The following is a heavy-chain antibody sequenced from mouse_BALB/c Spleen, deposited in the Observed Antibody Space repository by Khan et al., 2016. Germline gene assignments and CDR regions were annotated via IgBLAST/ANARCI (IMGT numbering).Heavy chain of an antibody. J-gene: IGHJ4*01. D-gene: IGHD3-3*01. CDR3: AKGLGAMDY. Sequence: QVQLQQSGPELVKPGASVKMSCKASGYTLNDDVRSWVKQRTGQGLEWIGEIYPGSGSTYDNEKFKGKATLTADKSSNTAYMQHSSLTSEDSAVYFCAKGLGAMDYWGQGTSVTVSS. CDR2: IYPGSGST. V-gene: IGHV1-81*01. CDR1: GYTLNDDV.